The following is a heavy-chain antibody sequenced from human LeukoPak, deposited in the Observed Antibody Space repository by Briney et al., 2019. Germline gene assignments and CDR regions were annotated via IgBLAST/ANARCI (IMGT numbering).Heavy chain of an antibody. Sequence: SETLSLTCTVSGDSINTSNYFWGWIRQSTGKGLEWIGNIYYIGTSDYNPSLKSRVTISVDTSKNQFSLKLSSVTAADTAVYYCARESQYCSGGSCYSGGFTDYWGQGTLVTVSS. V-gene: IGHV4-39*07. J-gene: IGHJ4*02. CDR3: ARESQYCSGGSCYSGGFTDY. CDR2: IYYIGTS. CDR1: GDSINTSNYF. D-gene: IGHD2-15*01.